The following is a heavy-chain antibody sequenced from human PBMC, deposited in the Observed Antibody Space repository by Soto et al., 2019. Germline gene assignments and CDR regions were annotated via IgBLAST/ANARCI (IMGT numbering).Heavy chain of an antibody. J-gene: IGHJ4*02. Sequence: PXESLKISCKASGFTFSSYSLVWVRHMPGKGLQWMGNIFSSDSSAKYSPSFVGQVTISVDRSINTAYLQWSSLKASDTAIYYCATWRGSSWFDYWGPGTLVTVSS. V-gene: IGHV5-51*01. CDR2: IFSSDSSA. CDR1: GFTFSSYS. D-gene: IGHD2-2*01. CDR3: ATWRGSSWFDY.